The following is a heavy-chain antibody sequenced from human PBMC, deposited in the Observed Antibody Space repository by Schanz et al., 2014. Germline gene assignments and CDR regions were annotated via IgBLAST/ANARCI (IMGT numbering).Heavy chain of an antibody. D-gene: IGHD3-10*01. J-gene: IGHJ5*02. CDR3: VTAWHRVLSFGASQNT. CDR2: LKAKSDGGRA. CDR1: GFSFSDYW. V-gene: IGHV3-15*01. Sequence: EVQLVESGGGLVKPGGSLRLSCAASGFSFSDYWMGWVRQAPGKGLEWVGHLKAKSDGGRAEYSTPVKGRFIISWDDSKNTLFLEMNDLKLEGTAVYFCVTAWHRVLSFGASQNTWGLGTRVIVSS.